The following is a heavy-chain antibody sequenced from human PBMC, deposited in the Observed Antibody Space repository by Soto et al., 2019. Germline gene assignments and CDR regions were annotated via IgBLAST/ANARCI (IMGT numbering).Heavy chain of an antibody. CDR3: ARFSWYDGDSITNYYMDF. D-gene: IGHD6-13*01. CDR1: GDSISSRSYY. J-gene: IGHJ6*03. V-gene: IGHV4-39*01. CDR2: ISYTGNT. Sequence: LQESGPGLVKPSETLSLTCSVFGDSISSRSYYWAWIRRPPGRGLEWVASISYTGNTYYNPSLTSRAAISGDTSKNQFSLKLRFVTAADTAVYYCARFSWYDGDSITNYYMDFWGNGATVTVSS.